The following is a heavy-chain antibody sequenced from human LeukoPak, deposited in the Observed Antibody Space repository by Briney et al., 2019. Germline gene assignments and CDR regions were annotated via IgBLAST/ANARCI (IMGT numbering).Heavy chain of an antibody. Sequence: SETLSLTCAVYGGSFSGCYWSWIRQPPGKGLEWIGEINHSGSTNYNPSLKSRVTISVDTSKNQFSLKLSSVTAADTAVYYCARSHDYTTEFDPWGQGTLVTVSS. D-gene: IGHD4-11*01. CDR1: GGSFSGCY. CDR3: ARSHDYTTEFDP. CDR2: INHSGST. V-gene: IGHV4-34*01. J-gene: IGHJ5*02.